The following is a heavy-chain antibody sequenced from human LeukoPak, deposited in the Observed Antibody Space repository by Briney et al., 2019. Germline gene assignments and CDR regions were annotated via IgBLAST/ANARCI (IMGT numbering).Heavy chain of an antibody. CDR2: RSSSGNTI. V-gene: IGHV3-11*01. D-gene: IGHD1-1*01. Sequence: GGSLRLSCAASGFTFSDYYMNWIRQTPGKGLEWISYRSSSGNTIYYADSVKGRFTISRDNAKNSLYLQMNSLRAEDTAVYYCAKDSWGQLERRGWFDPWGQGTLVTVSS. J-gene: IGHJ5*02. CDR1: GFTFSDYY. CDR3: AKDSWGQLERRGWFDP.